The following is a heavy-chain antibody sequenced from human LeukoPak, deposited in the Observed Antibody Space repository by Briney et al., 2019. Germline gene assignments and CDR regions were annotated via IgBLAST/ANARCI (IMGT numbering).Heavy chain of an antibody. CDR1: GGSFSGYY. D-gene: IGHD2-8*01. CDR3: AREHYCTNGVCNRYGMDV. Sequence: SEALSLTCAVYGGSFSGYYWSWIRQPPGKGLEWIGEINLSGSTNYNPSLKSRVTISVDTSKNQFSLKLSSVTAADTAVYYCAREHYCTNGVCNRYGMDVWGEGTTVTVSS. V-gene: IGHV4-34*01. J-gene: IGHJ6*04. CDR2: INLSGST.